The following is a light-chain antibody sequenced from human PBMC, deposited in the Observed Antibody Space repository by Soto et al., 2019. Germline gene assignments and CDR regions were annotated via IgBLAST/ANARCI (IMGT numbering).Light chain of an antibody. CDR3: QQYNDWPKWT. CDR1: QSVSSN. V-gene: IGKV3-15*01. J-gene: IGKJ1*01. Sequence: EIVMTQSPATLSVSPGERATLSCRASQSVSSNLAWYQQKRGQAPRLLIYGASTRATGIPGSFSGSGSGTEFTLTISSLQSEDFAVYYCQQYNDWPKWTFGQGTKVDI. CDR2: GAS.